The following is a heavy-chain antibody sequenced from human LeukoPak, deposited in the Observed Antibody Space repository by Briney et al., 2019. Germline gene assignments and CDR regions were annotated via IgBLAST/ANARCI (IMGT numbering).Heavy chain of an antibody. D-gene: IGHD2/OR15-2a*01. V-gene: IGHV4-59*08. Sequence: PSETLSLTCTVSGGSISSYYWSWIRQPPGKGLEWIGYIYYSGSTNFNPSLKSRVTISLDTSKNQFSLKLTSVTAADTAVYYCARFARDFYDYWGQGTLVTVSS. CDR3: ARFARDFYDY. CDR1: GGSISSYY. CDR2: IYYSGST. J-gene: IGHJ4*02.